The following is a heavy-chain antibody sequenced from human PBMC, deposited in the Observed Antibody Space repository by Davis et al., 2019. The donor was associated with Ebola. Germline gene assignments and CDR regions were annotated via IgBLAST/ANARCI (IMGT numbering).Heavy chain of an antibody. D-gene: IGHD2-21*02. J-gene: IGHJ6*04. CDR2: INPNSGTT. CDR1: GYTFTDYY. V-gene: IGHV1-2*06. Sequence: AASVKVSCKASGYTFTDYYMHWVRQVPGQGLEWMGRINPNSGTTDYAQKFQGRVTMTRDTSITTAYMDLSSLKFDDTAVYYCARDSTHPPHIVVETAAPGGMDVWGNGTTVTASS. CDR3: ARDSTHPPHIVVETAAPGGMDV.